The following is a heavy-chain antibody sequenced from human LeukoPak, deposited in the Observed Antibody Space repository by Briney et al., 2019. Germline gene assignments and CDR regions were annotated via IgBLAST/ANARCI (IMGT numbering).Heavy chain of an antibody. J-gene: IGHJ4*02. CDR3: ARANPGYYYDSSGYYLDY. V-gene: IGHV1-18*01. CDR1: GYTFTSYG. Sequence: GASVKVSCKASGYTFTSYGISWVRQAPGQGLEWMGWISAYNGNTNYAQKLQGRVTMTTDTSTSTAYMELRSLRSDDTAVYYCARANPGYYYDSSGYYLDYWGQGTLVTVSS. CDR2: ISAYNGNT. D-gene: IGHD3-22*01.